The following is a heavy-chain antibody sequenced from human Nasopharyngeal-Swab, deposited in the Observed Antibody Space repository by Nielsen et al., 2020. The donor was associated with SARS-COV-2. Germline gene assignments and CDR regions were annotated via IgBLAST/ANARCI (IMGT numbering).Heavy chain of an antibody. CDR1: GGSISSSSYY. Sequence: SETLSLTCTVSGGSISSSSYYWGWIRQPPGKGLEWIGSIYYSGSTYYNPSLKSRVTISVDTSKNQFSLKLSSVTAADTAVYYFARVAVVVSYYYYGMDVWGQGTTVTVSS. J-gene: IGHJ6*02. V-gene: IGHV4-39*07. D-gene: IGHD2-15*01. CDR3: ARVAVVVSYYYYGMDV. CDR2: IYYSGST.